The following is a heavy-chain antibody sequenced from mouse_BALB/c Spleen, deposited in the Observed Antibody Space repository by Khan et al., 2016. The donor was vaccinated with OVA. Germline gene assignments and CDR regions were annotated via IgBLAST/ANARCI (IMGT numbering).Heavy chain of an antibody. CDR3: ARPPYCAFTLDY. V-gene: IGHV9-3-1*01. CDR2: INTYTGEP. Sequence: QIQLVQSGPELKKPGETVKISCKASGYSFTNYGMNWVKQSPGKALKWMGWINTYTGEPTYADEFKGRFAFSLETSANTAYLQINILKNEDTATYFCARPPYCAFTLDYWGQGTSVTVSS. J-gene: IGHJ4*01. CDR1: GYSFTNYG. D-gene: IGHD2-10*01.